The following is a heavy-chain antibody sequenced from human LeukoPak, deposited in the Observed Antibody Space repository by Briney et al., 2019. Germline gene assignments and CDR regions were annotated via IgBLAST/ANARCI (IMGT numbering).Heavy chain of an antibody. J-gene: IGHJ4*02. CDR2: IYTSGST. Sequence: PSETLSLTCTVSGGSISSYYWSWIRQPAGKGVEGIGRIYTSGSTNYNPSLKSRVTISVDKSKNQFSLKLSSVTAADTAVYYCAREPPLAVAGPDYWGQGTLVTVSS. V-gene: IGHV4-4*07. CDR3: AREPPLAVAGPDY. CDR1: GGSISSYY. D-gene: IGHD6-19*01.